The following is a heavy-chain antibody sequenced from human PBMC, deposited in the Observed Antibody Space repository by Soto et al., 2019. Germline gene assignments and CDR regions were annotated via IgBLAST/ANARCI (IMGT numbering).Heavy chain of an antibody. V-gene: IGHV4-59*12. CDR2: IYYSGST. CDR3: ARDYSSYGPFDY. Sequence: SETLSLTCTVSGVSISSYYWRWIRQPPGKGLEWIGYIYYSGSTNYNPSLKSRVTISVDTSKNSLYLQMNSLRAEDTAVYYCARDYSSYGPFDYWGQGTLVTVSS. J-gene: IGHJ4*02. CDR1: GVSISSYY. D-gene: IGHD5-18*01.